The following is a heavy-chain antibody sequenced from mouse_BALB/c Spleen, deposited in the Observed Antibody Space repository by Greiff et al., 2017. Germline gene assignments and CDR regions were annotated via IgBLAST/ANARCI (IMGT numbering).Heavy chain of an antibody. Sequence: EVQGVESGGDLVKPGGSLKLSCAASGFTISSYGMSWVRQTPDKRLEWVATISSGGSYTYYPDSVKGRFTISRDNAKNTLYLQMSSLKSEDTAMYYCAVDYYGSSPFAYWGQGTLVTVSA. J-gene: IGHJ3*01. D-gene: IGHD1-1*01. CDR3: AVDYYGSSPFAY. CDR1: GFTISSYG. V-gene: IGHV5-6*01. CDR2: ISSGGSYT.